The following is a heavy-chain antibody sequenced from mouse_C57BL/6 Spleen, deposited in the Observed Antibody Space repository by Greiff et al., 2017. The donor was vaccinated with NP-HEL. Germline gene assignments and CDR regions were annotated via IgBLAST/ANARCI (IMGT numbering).Heavy chain of an antibody. CDR2: IDPETGGT. V-gene: IGHV1-15*01. Sequence: VKLQESGAELVRPGASVTLSCKASGYTFTDYEMHWVKQTPVHGLEWIGAIDPETGGTAYNQKFKGKAILTADKSSSTAYMELRSLTSEDSAVYYCRRYGTMGDAMDYWGQGTSVTVSS. D-gene: IGHD1-1*02. J-gene: IGHJ4*01. CDR1: GYTFTDYE. CDR3: RRYGTMGDAMDY.